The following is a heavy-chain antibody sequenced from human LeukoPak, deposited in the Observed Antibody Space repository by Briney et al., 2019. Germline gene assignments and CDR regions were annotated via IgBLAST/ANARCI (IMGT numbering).Heavy chain of an antibody. CDR3: ARDRAQLWSFDY. D-gene: IGHD5-18*01. CDR1: GYTLTELS. J-gene: IGHJ4*02. CDR2: INPSGGST. Sequence: ASVKVSCKVSGYTLTELSMHWVRQAPGQGLEWMGIINPSGGSTSYAQKFQGRVTMTRDTSTSTVYMELSSLRSEDTAVYYCARDRAQLWSFDYWGQGTLVTVSS. V-gene: IGHV1-46*01.